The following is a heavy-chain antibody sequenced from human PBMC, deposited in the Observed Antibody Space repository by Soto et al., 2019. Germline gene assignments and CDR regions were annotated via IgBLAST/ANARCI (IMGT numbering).Heavy chain of an antibody. Sequence: SVKVSCKASGGTFSSYAISWVRQAPGQGLEWMGGIIPIFGTANYAQKFQGRVTITADESTSTAYMELSSLRSEDTAVYYCARVLSLRDNAFDIRGQGTMVTVSS. CDR2: IIPIFGTA. D-gene: IGHD2-21*01. CDR3: ARVLSLRDNAFDI. J-gene: IGHJ3*02. V-gene: IGHV1-69*13. CDR1: GGTFSSYA.